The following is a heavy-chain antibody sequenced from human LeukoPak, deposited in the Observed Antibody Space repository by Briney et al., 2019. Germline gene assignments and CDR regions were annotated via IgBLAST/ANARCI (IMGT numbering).Heavy chain of an antibody. V-gene: IGHV4-59*08. J-gene: IGHJ4*02. D-gene: IGHD1-26*01. CDR2: IYYNGRT. Sequence: PSEALSLTCTVSGGSISTYYWSWIRQPPGKGLEWIGYIYYNGRTNYNPSLKSRVTISVDTSKNQFSLKLSSVTAADTAVYYCARHETLYYRGAPFGYWGQGTLVTVSS. CDR3: ARHETLYYRGAPFGY. CDR1: GGSISTYY.